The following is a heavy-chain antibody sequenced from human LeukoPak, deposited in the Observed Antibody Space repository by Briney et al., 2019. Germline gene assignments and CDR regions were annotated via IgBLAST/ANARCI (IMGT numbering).Heavy chain of an antibody. CDR1: GFTFSDHW. Sequence: PGGSLRLSCEASGFTFSDHWMNWVRRAPGKGLEWVASINRDGTPRYNVDSVKGRFTISRDNSMNTVFLQMSSLRPEDAALYYCANSIPNSYGFDYWGQGTLVTVSS. J-gene: IGHJ4*02. CDR2: INRDGTPR. D-gene: IGHD2-21*01. V-gene: IGHV3-7*01. CDR3: ANSIPNSYGFDY.